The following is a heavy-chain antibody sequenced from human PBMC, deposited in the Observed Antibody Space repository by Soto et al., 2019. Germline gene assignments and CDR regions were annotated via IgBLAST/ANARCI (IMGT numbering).Heavy chain of an antibody. Sequence: QVQLQESGPGLVKPSETLSLTCTVSGGSISSYYWSWIRQPAGKGLEWIGRIYTSGSTNYNPSLKSRVTMQVDRPKTPFSLKLSSGTAADRAVYYGGRSYYYDSSGYGGEFAPWGQGTLVTVSS. V-gene: IGHV4-4*07. D-gene: IGHD3-22*01. J-gene: IGHJ5*02. CDR1: GGSISSYY. CDR2: IYTSGST. CDR3: GRSYYYDSSGYGGEFAP.